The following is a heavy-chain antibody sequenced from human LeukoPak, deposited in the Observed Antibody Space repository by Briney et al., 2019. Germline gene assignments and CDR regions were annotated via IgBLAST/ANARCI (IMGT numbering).Heavy chain of an antibody. CDR1: GGTFSSYA. J-gene: IGHJ6*02. D-gene: IGHD3-10*01. Sequence: SVKVSCKASGGTFSSYAISWVRQAPGQGLEWMGRIIPMLGIANYAQKFQGRVTITADKSTSTAYMELSSLRSEDTAVYYCAREWFGELSAYYYYYYGMDVWGQGTTVTVSS. V-gene: IGHV1-69*04. CDR3: AREWFGELSAYYYYYYGMDV. CDR2: IIPMLGIA.